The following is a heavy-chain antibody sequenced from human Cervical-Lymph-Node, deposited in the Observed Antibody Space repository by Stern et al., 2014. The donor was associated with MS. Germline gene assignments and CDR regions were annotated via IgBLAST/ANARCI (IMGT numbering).Heavy chain of an antibody. CDR1: GLTFTTYA. V-gene: IGHV3-23*04. CDR2: ITVNGAST. J-gene: IGHJ4*02. CDR3: ATNPVNSFGFVYRYFDY. Sequence: VQLVESGGGLVQPGGSQRLSCAASGLTFTTYALSWVRQAPGKGLAWVSTITVNGASTASADSVKGRFTLSRDNSKNTLYLHMSSLRADDSAVYYCATNPVNSFGFVYRYFDYWGQGALVTVSS. D-gene: IGHD5-18*01.